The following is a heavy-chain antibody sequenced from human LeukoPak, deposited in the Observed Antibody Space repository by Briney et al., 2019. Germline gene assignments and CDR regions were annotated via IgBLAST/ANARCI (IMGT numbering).Heavy chain of an antibody. V-gene: IGHV4-59*08. D-gene: IGHD1-1*01. CDR1: GGSINDYY. J-gene: IGHJ4*02. Sequence: RSSETLSLTCTVSGGSINDYYWSWIRQPAGKGLEWIGYILYSGTTNYNPSLKSRVTISLDTSKNQFSLMVNSVTATDTAVYFCAGQQLERGEDHWGQGTLVIVSS. CDR3: AGQQLERGEDH. CDR2: ILYSGTT.